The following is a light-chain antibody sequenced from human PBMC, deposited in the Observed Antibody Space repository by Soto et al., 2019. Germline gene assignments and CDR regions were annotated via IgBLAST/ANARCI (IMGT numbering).Light chain of an antibody. V-gene: IGLV1-40*01. CDR1: SFNIGSGYD. J-gene: IGLJ1*01. CDR2: DNN. CDR3: QSYDTSLSGYV. Sequence: QSVLTQPPSVSGAPGQRVTISCAGNSFNIGSGYDVHWYQQLPGAAPKLLIYDNNNRPSGVPDRFSGSKSGASASLAITGLQAEDEADYYCQSYDTSLSGYVFGTGTKLTVL.